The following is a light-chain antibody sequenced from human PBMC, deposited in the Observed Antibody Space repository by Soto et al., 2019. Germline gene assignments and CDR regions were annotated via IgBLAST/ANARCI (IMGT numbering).Light chain of an antibody. CDR2: DAS. V-gene: IGKV3-11*01. Sequence: EIVLTQSPATLSLSPGERATLSCRASQSVSSYLAWYQQKPGQAPRLLIYDASNRATGIPARLSGSGSGTDFTLTISSLEPEDVAVYYCQQRSNWPPLFTFGPGNKVDI. CDR3: QQRSNWPPLFT. J-gene: IGKJ3*01. CDR1: QSVSSY.